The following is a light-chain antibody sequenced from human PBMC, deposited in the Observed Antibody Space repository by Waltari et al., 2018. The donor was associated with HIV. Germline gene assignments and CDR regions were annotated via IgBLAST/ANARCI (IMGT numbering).Light chain of an antibody. CDR1: NSDIGAYDY. Sequence: QSVLTQPASVSGSPGQSITISCTGTNSDIGAYDYVSWYHQHPGKAPKLLIYVVTIRSPVISYRFSGSKSGNTASMTIAGLQAEDEAHYYCSSYAATTTIVFGGGTRLTVL. J-gene: IGLJ3*02. CDR3: SSYAATTTIV. CDR2: VVT. V-gene: IGLV2-14*01.